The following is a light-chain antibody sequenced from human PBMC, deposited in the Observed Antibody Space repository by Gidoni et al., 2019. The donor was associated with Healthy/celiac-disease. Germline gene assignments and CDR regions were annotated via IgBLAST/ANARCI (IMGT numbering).Light chain of an antibody. CDR3: QQYGSKIT. CDR1: QSVSSND. Sequence: EIVLTQSPGTLSLSPGERATLSCRASQSVSSNDLAWYQQKPGQAPRLLICGASSRATGIPDRFSGRGSGTDFTITISRLEPEDFAVYYCQQYGSKITFGQGTRLEIK. J-gene: IGKJ5*01. CDR2: GAS. V-gene: IGKV3-20*01.